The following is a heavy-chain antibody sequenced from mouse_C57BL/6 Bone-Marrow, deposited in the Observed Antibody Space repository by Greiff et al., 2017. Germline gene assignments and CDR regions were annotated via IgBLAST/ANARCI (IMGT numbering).Heavy chain of an antibody. D-gene: IGHD3-3*01. J-gene: IGHJ2*01. Sequence: VQLQQPGAELVMPGASVKLSCKASGYTFTSYWMHWVKQRPGQGLEWIGEIDPSDSYTNYNQKFKGKSTLTVDKSSSTAYMQLSSLTSEDSAVYYCAREGFYYFDDWGQGTTLTVSS. CDR1: GYTFTSYW. V-gene: IGHV1-69*01. CDR3: AREGFYYFDD. CDR2: IDPSDSYT.